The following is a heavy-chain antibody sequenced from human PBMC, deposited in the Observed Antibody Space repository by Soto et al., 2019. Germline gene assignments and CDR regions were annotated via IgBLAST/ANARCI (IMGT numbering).Heavy chain of an antibody. V-gene: IGHV1-3*01. CDR3: AREPLWFGELLSKGWIDP. Sequence: ASVKVSCKASGYTFTSYAMHWVRQAPGQRLEWMGWINAGNGNTKYSQKFQGRVTITRDTSASTAYMELSSLRSEDTAVYYCAREPLWFGELLSKGWIDPWGQGIRVTVSS. CDR2: INAGNGNT. D-gene: IGHD3-10*01. J-gene: IGHJ5*02. CDR1: GYTFTSYA.